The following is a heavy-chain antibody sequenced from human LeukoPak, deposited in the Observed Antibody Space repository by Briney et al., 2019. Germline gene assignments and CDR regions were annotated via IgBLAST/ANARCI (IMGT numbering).Heavy chain of an antibody. CDR2: ISSSGSTI. V-gene: IGHV3-48*03. D-gene: IGHD1-26*01. CDR1: GFTFSSYE. Sequence: PGGSLRLSCAASGFTFSSYEMNWVRQAPGKGLEWVSYISSSGSTIYYADSVKGRFTISRDNAKNSLYLQMNSLRVDDTAIYYCARGGNYAPFDYWGQGALVAVSS. J-gene: IGHJ4*02. CDR3: ARGGNYAPFDY.